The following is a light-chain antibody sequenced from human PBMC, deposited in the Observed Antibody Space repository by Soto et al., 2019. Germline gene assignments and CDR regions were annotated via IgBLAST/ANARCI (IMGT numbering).Light chain of an antibody. CDR3: GSYTSSSTLGV. Sequence: QSALTQPASVSGSPGQSITISCTGTSSDVGGYNYVSWYQRHPGKAPKLMIYDVSNRPSGVSNRFSGSKSGNTASLTISGLQAEDEADYYCGSYTSSSTLGVFGGGTKLNVL. CDR2: DVS. CDR1: SSDVGGYNY. V-gene: IGLV2-14*01. J-gene: IGLJ2*01.